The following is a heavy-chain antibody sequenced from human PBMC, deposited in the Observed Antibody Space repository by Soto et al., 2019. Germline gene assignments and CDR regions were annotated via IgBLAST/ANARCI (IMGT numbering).Heavy chain of an antibody. CDR1: GFTFSSYS. Sequence: PGGSLRLSCAASGFTFSSYSMNWVRQAPGKGLEWVSSISSSSSYIYYADSVKGRFTISRDNAKNSLYLQMNSLRAEDTAVYYCARDPENGGPGSYCISTSCSDPYYYYGMDVWGQGTTVTVSS. J-gene: IGHJ6*02. D-gene: IGHD2-2*01. V-gene: IGHV3-21*01. CDR2: ISSSSSYI. CDR3: ARDPENGGPGSYCISTSCSDPYYYYGMDV.